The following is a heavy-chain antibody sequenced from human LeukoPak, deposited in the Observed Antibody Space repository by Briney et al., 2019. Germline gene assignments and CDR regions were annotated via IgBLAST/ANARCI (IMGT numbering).Heavy chain of an antibody. Sequence: SETLSLTCTVSGGFISSYYWSWIRQPPGKGLEWIGYIYYSGSTNYNPSLKSRVTISVDTSKNQFSLKLSSVTAADTAVYYCARESSSGWYESGVWGQGTLVTVSS. CDR2: IYYSGST. CDR1: GGFISSYY. V-gene: IGHV4-59*01. D-gene: IGHD6-19*01. J-gene: IGHJ4*02. CDR3: ARESSSGWYESGV.